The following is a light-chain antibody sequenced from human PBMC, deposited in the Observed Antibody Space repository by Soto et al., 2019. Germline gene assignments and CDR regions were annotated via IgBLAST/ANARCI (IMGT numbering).Light chain of an antibody. CDR1: QSVSID. Sequence: IVLTQSPATLPLSPGDRATLSCRASQSVSIDLAWYQQKPGQAPRLLIYGASTRATGIPARFSGSGSRTGFTLTISSLEPEDFAVYYCQQRSNWRRLTFGGGTKVDIK. V-gene: IGKV3-11*01. CDR2: GAS. J-gene: IGKJ4*01. CDR3: QQRSNWRRLT.